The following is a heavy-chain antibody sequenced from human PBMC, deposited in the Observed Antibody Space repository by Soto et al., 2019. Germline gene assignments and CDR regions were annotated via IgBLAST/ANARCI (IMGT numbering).Heavy chain of an antibody. Sequence: NLTQTLTLTCPLSGSSHTDSVPRVSWIRQPPGKSLEWLARIAWDDEKFYRTSLKRRLTISRDTSKNQVVLTITNMDPVGTATYYCAGRIRGDYCCDFWGQGALVTFS. CDR3: AGRIRGDYCCDF. V-gene: IGHV2-70*04. J-gene: IGHJ4*02. D-gene: IGHD4-17*01. CDR1: GSSHTDSVPR. CDR2: IAWDDEK.